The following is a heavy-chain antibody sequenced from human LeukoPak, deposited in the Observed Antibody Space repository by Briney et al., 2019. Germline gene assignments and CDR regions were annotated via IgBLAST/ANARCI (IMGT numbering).Heavy chain of an antibody. Sequence: SETLSLTCTVSGGSISTYYWSWIRQPPGKGLEWIGYVHNSGVTNYNPSLKSRVTISLDTSKNQFSLKLNSVTAADTGIYYCARHSRSAYTGYENAFDIWGQGTMVTVSS. CDR3: ARHSRSAYTGYENAFDI. CDR2: VHNSGVT. V-gene: IGHV4-59*08. D-gene: IGHD5-12*01. CDR1: GGSISTYY. J-gene: IGHJ3*02.